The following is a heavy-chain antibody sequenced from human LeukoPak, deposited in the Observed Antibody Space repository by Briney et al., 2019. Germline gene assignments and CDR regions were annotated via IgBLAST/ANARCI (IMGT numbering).Heavy chain of an antibody. V-gene: IGHV4-59*01. J-gene: IGHJ4*02. CDR2: IYFSGST. D-gene: IGHD3-9*01. Sequence: SETLSLTCTVSGGSISNYYWSWIRQPPGKGLEWIGYIYFSGSTNYNPSLKSRVTISVDTSKNQFSLKLSSVTAADTAVYCCARSGDILTAYYYYFDYWGQGTLVTVSS. CDR3: ARSGDILTAYYYYFDY. CDR1: GGSISNYY.